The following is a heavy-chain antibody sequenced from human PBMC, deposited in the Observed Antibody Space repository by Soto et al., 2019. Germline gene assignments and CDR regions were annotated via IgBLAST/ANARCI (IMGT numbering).Heavy chain of an antibody. CDR2: INPSGDST. V-gene: IGHV3-23*01. D-gene: IGHD6-13*01. CDR3: AKVDVSTAGSFDY. Sequence: GGSLRLSCGASGFTFSRHGLSWVRQAPGKGLEWVSTINPSGDSTFYADSVKGRFTISRDNSKNTVYLQMNSLSVGDTAVYLCAKVDVSTAGSFDYWGQGALVTVSS. J-gene: IGHJ4*02. CDR1: GFTFSRHG.